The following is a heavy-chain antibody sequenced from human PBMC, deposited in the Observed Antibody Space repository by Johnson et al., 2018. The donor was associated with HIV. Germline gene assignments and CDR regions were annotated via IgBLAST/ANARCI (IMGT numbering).Heavy chain of an antibody. J-gene: IGHJ3*01. CDR2: IQNNIKDK. Sequence: QVQLLESGGGILQPGGSLRLSCAASGFTFSSYGMHWVRQAPGKGLEWVAFIQNNIKDKFYADSVKGRFTISRDNSKNTLYLQLNSLRADDTALYYCARELGIQSFDLWGQGTMVTVSS. CDR3: ARELGIQSFDL. CDR1: GFTFSSYG. V-gene: IGHV3-30*02. D-gene: IGHD7-27*01.